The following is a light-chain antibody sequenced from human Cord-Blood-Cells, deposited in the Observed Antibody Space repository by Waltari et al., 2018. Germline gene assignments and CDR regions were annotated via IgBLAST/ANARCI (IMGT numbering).Light chain of an antibody. CDR1: SSDVGGYNY. J-gene: IGLJ2*01. Sequence: SALTQPASVSGSPGQSIPISCTGTSSDVGGYNYVSWYQKHPGKAPKLMIYEVSNRPSGVSNRFSGSKSGNTASLTISGLQAEDEADYYCSSYTSSSTRVFGGGTKLTVL. CDR3: SSYTSSSTRV. CDR2: EVS. V-gene: IGLV2-14*01.